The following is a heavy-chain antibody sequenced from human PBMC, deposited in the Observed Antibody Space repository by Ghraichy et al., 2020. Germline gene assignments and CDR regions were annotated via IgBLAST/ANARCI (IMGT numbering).Heavy chain of an antibody. CDR1: EFTFSNYW. J-gene: IGHJ3*02. Sequence: GGSLRLSCAASEFTFSNYWMSWVRQAPGKGLEWVANIKQDESEKYYVDSVKGRFTISRDNAKNLLYLQMNSLRAEDTAVYYCARDRVPRGSGYDAFDIWGQGTMVTVSS. V-gene: IGHV3-7*01. D-gene: IGHD3-22*01. CDR2: IKQDESEK. CDR3: ARDRVPRGSGYDAFDI.